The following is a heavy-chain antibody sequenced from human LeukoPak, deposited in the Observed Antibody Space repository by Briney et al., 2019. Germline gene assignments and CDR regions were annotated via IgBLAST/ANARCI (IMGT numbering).Heavy chain of an antibody. V-gene: IGHV1-69*13. D-gene: IGHD4-11*01. CDR3: ARGFHPQLQVHRH. CDR1: GYTFTSYD. CDR2: IIPIFGRA. J-gene: IGHJ4*02. Sequence: SVKVSCKASGYTFTSYDINWVRQAPGQGLEWMGGIIPIFGRANHAQKFQGRVTISADESTSTAYMELSSLISEDTAVYYCARGFHPQLQVHRHWGQGTLVTVSS.